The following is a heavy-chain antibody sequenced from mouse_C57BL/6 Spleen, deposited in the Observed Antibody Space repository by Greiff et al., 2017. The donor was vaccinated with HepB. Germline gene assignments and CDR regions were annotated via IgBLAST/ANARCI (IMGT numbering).Heavy chain of an antibody. Sequence: QVQLQQPGAELVKPGASVKLSCKASGYTFTSYWMHWVKQRPGRGLEWIGRIDPNSGGTKYNEKFKSKATLTVDKPSSTAYMQLSSLTSEVSAVYYCARSYYGSSPGYFDVWGTGTTVTVSS. D-gene: IGHD1-1*01. CDR2: IDPNSGGT. V-gene: IGHV1-72*01. CDR1: GYTFTSYW. CDR3: ARSYYGSSPGYFDV. J-gene: IGHJ1*03.